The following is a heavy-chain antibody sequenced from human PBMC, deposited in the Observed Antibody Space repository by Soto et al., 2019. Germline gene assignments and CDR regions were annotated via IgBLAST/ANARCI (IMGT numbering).Heavy chain of an antibody. CDR3: ARGRSGITLSGGYFDL. J-gene: IGHJ2*01. V-gene: IGHV4-34*01. CDR1: GGSFSGYY. CDR2: INHSGST. D-gene: IGHD1-26*01. Sequence: QVQLQQWGAGLLKPSETLSLTCAVYGGSFSGYYWSWIRQPPGKGLEWIGEINHSGSTNYNPSLKSRVTISVDTSKNQFSLKLSSVTAADTAVYYCARGRSGITLSGGYFDLWGRGTLVTVSS.